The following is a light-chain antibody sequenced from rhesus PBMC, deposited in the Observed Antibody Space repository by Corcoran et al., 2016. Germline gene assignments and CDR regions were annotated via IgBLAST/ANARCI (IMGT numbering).Light chain of an antibody. CDR2: LGS. CDR3: LQDIQLPRT. V-gene: IGKV2-78*01. CDR1: QSLLHSNGYTY. J-gene: IGKJ1*01. Sequence: DIVMTQTPLSLPVTPGEPASISCRSSQSLLHSNGYTYLFWYLQTQGLFPQLLIYLGSNRASGGPDRFSGSGVGTDFTRKSIRVEAEDVGVYYCLQDIQLPRTFGQGTKVEIK.